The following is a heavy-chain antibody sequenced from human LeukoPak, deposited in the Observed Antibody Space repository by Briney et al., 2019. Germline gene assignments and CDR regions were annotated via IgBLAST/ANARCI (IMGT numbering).Heavy chain of an antibody. CDR1: GGSISSYY. D-gene: IGHD5-24*01. J-gene: IGHJ3*02. V-gene: IGHV4-59*08. Sequence: PSETLSLTFTVSGGSISSYYWSWIRQPPGKGLEWIGYIYYSGSTNYNPSLKSRVTISVDTSKNQFSLKLSSVTAADTAVYYCARQESRDGYIDAFDIWGQGTMVTVSS. CDR3: ARQESRDGYIDAFDI. CDR2: IYYSGST.